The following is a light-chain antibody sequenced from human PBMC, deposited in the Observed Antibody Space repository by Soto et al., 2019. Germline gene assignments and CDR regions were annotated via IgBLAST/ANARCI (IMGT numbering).Light chain of an antibody. CDR1: QSLLHSSGYNY. CDR2: LGS. J-gene: IGKJ1*01. Sequence: DIVMTQSPLSLRVTPGEPASISCRSSQSLLHSSGYNYLPWYLQTPGQSPQLLISLGSDRSSGVPDRFSGSGSGTDFTLNISRVEAEDVGVYYCMQPLQTPWTFGQGTKVEIK. CDR3: MQPLQTPWT. V-gene: IGKV2-28*01.